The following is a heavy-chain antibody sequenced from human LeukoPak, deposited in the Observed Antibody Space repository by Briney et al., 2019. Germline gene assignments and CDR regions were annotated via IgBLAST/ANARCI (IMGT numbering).Heavy chain of an antibody. CDR2: INPNSGGT. J-gene: IGHJ6*02. CDR1: GYTFTGYY. CDR3: ARALYDFWSGLVYYYYGMDV. V-gene: IGHV1-2*06. D-gene: IGHD3-3*01. Sequence: ASVKVSCKASGYTFTGYYMHWVRQALGQGLEWMGRINPNSGGTNYAQKFQGRVTMARDTSISTAYMELSRLRSDDTAVYYCARALYDFWSGLVYYYYGMDVWGQGTTVAVSS.